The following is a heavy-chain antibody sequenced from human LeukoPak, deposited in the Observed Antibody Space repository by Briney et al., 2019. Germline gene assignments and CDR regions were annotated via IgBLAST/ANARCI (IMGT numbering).Heavy chain of an antibody. CDR3: ARTPRGGVTAIY. D-gene: IGHD2-21*02. Sequence: GGSLRLSCAASGFTFSSYAMSWVRQAPGKGLEWVSAISGSGGSTYYADSVKGRFTISRDNSKNSLYLQMNSLRVEDTAVYYCARTPRGGVTAIYWGQGTLVTVYS. CDR2: ISGSGGST. J-gene: IGHJ4*02. V-gene: IGHV3-23*01. CDR1: GFTFSSYA.